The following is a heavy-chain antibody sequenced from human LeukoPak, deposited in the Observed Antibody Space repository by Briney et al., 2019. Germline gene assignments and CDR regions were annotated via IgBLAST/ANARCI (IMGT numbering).Heavy chain of an antibody. CDR3: ARSLPAAISNWFDP. CDR1: GGSISSYY. CDR2: IYTSGST. J-gene: IGHJ5*02. Sequence: SETLSLTCTVSGGSISSYYWSWIRQPAGKGLEWIGRIYTSGSTNYNPFLKSRVTMSVDTSKNQFSLKLSSVTAADTAVYYCARSLPAAISNWFDPWGQGTLVTVSS. V-gene: IGHV4-4*07. D-gene: IGHD2-2*01.